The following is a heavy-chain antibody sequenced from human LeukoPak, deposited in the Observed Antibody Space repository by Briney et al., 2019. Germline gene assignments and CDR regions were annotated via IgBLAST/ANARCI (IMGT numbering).Heavy chain of an antibody. CDR3: ARHAQGFDY. D-gene: IGHD2-8*01. J-gene: IGHJ4*02. CDR1: GFTLSDYY. Sequence: PGGSLRLSCAASGFTLSDYYMSWIRQAPGKGLEWVSDISNSGSTIFYADSVRGRFTISRDNDKNSLYLQMNSLRAEDTAVYYCARHAQGFDYWGQGTLVTVSS. V-gene: IGHV3-11*01. CDR2: ISNSGSTI.